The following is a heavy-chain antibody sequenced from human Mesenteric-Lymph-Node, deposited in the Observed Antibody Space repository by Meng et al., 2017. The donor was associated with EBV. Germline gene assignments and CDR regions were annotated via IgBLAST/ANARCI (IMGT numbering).Heavy chain of an antibody. CDR2: VSGSSYYI. J-gene: IGHJ4*02. Sequence: GDLGGSGGGLVKPGGSLRLSCAASGFTFSEYTMTWVRQAPGKGLEWVSSVSGSSYYIYYADSVKGRFTISRDNAKNSLYLQMHSLRAEDTSLYYCARDFGTYIDFWGQGSLVTVSS. CDR1: GFTFSEYT. V-gene: IGHV3-21*01. D-gene: IGHD3-16*01. CDR3: ARDFGTYIDF.